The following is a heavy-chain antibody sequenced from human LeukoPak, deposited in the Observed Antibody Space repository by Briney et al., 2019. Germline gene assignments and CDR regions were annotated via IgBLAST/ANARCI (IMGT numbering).Heavy chain of an antibody. CDR1: GGSISSSSYY. V-gene: IGHV4-39*07. CDR2: INHSGST. D-gene: IGHD6-13*01. Sequence: PSETLSLTCTVSGGSISSSSYYWGWIRQPPGKGLEWIGEINHSGSTNYNPSLKSRVTISVDTSKNQFSLKLSSVTAADTAVYYCARGGIAAAGYWFDPWGQGTLVTVSS. J-gene: IGHJ5*02. CDR3: ARGGIAAAGYWFDP.